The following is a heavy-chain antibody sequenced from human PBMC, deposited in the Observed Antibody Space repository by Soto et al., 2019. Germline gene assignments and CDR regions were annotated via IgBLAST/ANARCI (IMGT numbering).Heavy chain of an antibody. Sequence: VASVKVSCKASGYTFTDYYMHWVRQAPGQGLEWMGWINPNSGGTNYAQKFQGRVTMTRDTSISTAYMELSRLRSDDTAVYYCARFSLGIEYCGGDCSSVSRYGMDVWGQGTTVTVSS. J-gene: IGHJ6*02. CDR1: GYTFTDYY. CDR2: INPNSGGT. D-gene: IGHD2-21*02. CDR3: ARFSLGIEYCGGDCSSVSRYGMDV. V-gene: IGHV1-2*02.